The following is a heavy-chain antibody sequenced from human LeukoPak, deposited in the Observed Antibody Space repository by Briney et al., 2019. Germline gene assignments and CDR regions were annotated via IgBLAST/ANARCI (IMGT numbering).Heavy chain of an antibody. CDR1: GFTFSSYS. CDR2: ISSSSSYI. J-gene: IGHJ4*02. CDR3: ARDRGESGSYPYYFDY. V-gene: IGHV3-21*01. D-gene: IGHD1-26*01. Sequence: PGGPLRLSCAASGFTFSSYSMNWVRQAPGKGLEWVSSISSSSSYIYYADSVKGRFTISRDNAKNSLYLQMNSLRAEDTAVYYCARDRGESGSYPYYFDYWGQGTLVTVSS.